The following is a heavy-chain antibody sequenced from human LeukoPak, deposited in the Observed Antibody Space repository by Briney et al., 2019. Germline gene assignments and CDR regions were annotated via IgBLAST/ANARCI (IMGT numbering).Heavy chain of an antibody. CDR2: IWYDGSNK. Sequence: QPGRSLRLSCAASGFTFSTYGMHWVRQAPGKGLEWVAVIWYDGSNKYYADSVKGRFTISRDNSQNRLSPQMNSLRAEDTAVYYCARAPDYYGSGRSGFDYWGQGTLVTVSS. V-gene: IGHV3-33*01. CDR3: ARAPDYYGSGRSGFDY. D-gene: IGHD3-10*01. CDR1: GFTFSTYG. J-gene: IGHJ4*02.